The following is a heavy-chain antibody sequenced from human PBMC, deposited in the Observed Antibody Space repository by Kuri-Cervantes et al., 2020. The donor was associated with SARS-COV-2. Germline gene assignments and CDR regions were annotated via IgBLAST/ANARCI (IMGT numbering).Heavy chain of an antibody. Sequence: GGSLRLSCAASGFTFDDYAMHWVRQAPGKGLEWVSLISGDGGHSFYADSVKGRFTIARDNSKNSLYLQMNSLRAEDTAVYYCARVADYGDFSPFDYWGQGTLVTVSS. D-gene: IGHD4-17*01. J-gene: IGHJ4*02. CDR3: ARVADYGDFSPFDY. CDR1: GFTFDDYA. V-gene: IGHV3-43*02. CDR2: ISGDGGHS.